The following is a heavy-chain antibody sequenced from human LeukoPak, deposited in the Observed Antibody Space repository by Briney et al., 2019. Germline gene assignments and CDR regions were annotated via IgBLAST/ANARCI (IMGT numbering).Heavy chain of an antibody. CDR2: IGISGSTK. CDR1: GFTFSSFE. J-gene: IGHJ6*03. CDR3: ARDPYSGGYWDYYYYYMDL. Sequence: PGGSLRLSCAASGFTFSSFEMNWVRQAPGKGLEWVSYIGISGSTKYYADSVKGRFTISRDNAKNSLYLQMNSLRAEDTAVYYCARDPYSGGYWDYYYYYMDLWGQGTTVAISS. V-gene: IGHV3-48*03. D-gene: IGHD1-26*01.